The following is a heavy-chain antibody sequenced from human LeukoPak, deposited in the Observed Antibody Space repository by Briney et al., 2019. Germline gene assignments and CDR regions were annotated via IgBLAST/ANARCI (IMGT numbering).Heavy chain of an antibody. CDR2: INPNSGGT. D-gene: IGHD6-19*01. Sequence: ASVKVSCKASGGTFSSYAISWVRQAPGQGLEWMGWINPNSGGTNYAQKFQGRVTMTRDTSISTAYMELSRLRSDDTAVYYCARDLGYSSVDYWGQGTLVTVSS. J-gene: IGHJ4*02. CDR3: ARDLGYSSVDY. V-gene: IGHV1-2*02. CDR1: GGTFSSYA.